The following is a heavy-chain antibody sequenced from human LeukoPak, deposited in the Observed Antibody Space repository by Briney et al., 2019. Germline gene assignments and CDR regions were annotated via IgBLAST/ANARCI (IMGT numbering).Heavy chain of an antibody. CDR1: GGSFSGYY. Sequence: SETLSLTCAVYGGSFSGYYWSWIRQPPGKGLEWIGEINHSGSTNYNPSLKRRVTMSVDTSKNQFSLKLKSVTAADMAVYYCATDLGDGTPFDIWGQGTMVTVSS. CDR3: ATDLGDGTPFDI. D-gene: IGHD2-21*01. J-gene: IGHJ3*02. CDR2: INHSGST. V-gene: IGHV4-34*01.